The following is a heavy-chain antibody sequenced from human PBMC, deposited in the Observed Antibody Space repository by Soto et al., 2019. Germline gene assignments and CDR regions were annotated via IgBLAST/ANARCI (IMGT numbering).Heavy chain of an antibody. Sequence: SETLSLTCAVYGGSFSGYYWSWIRQPPGKGLEWIGEINHSGSTNYNPSLKSRVTISVDTSKNQFSLKLSSVTAADTAVYYCARRYSGYDWRGPEDYWGQGTLVTFSS. J-gene: IGHJ4*02. CDR1: GGSFSGYY. CDR3: ARRYSGYDWRGPEDY. D-gene: IGHD5-12*01. V-gene: IGHV4-34*01. CDR2: INHSGST.